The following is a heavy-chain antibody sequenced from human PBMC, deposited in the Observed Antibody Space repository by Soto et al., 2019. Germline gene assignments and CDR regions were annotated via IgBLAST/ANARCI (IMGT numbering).Heavy chain of an antibody. CDR2: ISLSSSTI. CDR3: ARTANYGDYYYYGMDV. CDR1: GFTFSSYN. J-gene: IGHJ6*02. Sequence: GGSLRLSCAASGFTFSSYNMNWVRQAPGKGLEWISDISLSSSTIFYADSVKGRFTISRDNAKNSLYLQMNSLRAEDTAVYYCARTANYGDYYYYGMDVWGQGTTVTVSS. D-gene: IGHD4-17*01. V-gene: IGHV3-48*01.